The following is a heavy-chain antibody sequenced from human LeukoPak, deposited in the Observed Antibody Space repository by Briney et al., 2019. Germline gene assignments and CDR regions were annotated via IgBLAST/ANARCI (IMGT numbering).Heavy chain of an antibody. CDR3: ITPLPYSAQ. V-gene: IGHV3-15*07. CDR1: GFTFSSYA. Sequence: GGSLRLSCAASGFTFSSYAMHWGRQAPGKGLEWVGRIKPKTDGETTEYAAPVKDRFSISRDDSKSMMYLQMNSLKTEDTAVYYCITPLPYSAQGGQGTLVTVSS. CDR2: IKPKTDGETT. J-gene: IGHJ4*02. D-gene: IGHD2-21*01.